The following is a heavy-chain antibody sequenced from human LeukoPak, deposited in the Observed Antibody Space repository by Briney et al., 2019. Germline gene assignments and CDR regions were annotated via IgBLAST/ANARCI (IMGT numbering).Heavy chain of an antibody. J-gene: IGHJ4*02. CDR3: ARGGSNTWYH. Sequence: GGSLRLSCAVSGFIVSNNHMSWVRQAPGKGLEWVSVLYSSGSPYYADSVKGRFSISRDNSKNTVFLQMNGLKVEDTAVYYCARGGSNTWYHWGQGVLVTVSA. CDR1: GFIVSNNH. V-gene: IGHV3-66*01. CDR2: LYSSGSP. D-gene: IGHD6-13*01.